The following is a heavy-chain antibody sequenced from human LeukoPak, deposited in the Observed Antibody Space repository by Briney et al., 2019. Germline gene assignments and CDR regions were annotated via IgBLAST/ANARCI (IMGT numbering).Heavy chain of an antibody. D-gene: IGHD1-26*01. CDR1: GFTFSSYS. CDR3: ARGVGGSYSPYFDY. Sequence: GSLRLSCAASGFTFSSYSMNWIRQPPGKGLEWIGEINHSGSTNYNPSLKSRVTISVDTSKNQFSLKLSSVTAADTAVYYCARGVGGSYSPYFDYWGQGTLVTVSS. CDR2: INHSGST. J-gene: IGHJ4*02. V-gene: IGHV4-34*01.